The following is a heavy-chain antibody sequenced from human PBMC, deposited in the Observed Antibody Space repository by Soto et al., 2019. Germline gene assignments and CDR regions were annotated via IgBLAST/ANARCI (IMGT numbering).Heavy chain of an antibody. J-gene: IGHJ4*02. CDR2: IYYSGST. CDR3: AKVPRYSYGRNY. Sequence: LSLTCTVSGGSISSYYWSWIRQPPGKGLEWIGYIYYSGSTNYNPSLKSRVTISVDTSKNQFSLKLSSVTAEDTAVYYCAKVPRYSYGRNYWGQGTLVTVSS. D-gene: IGHD5-18*01. V-gene: IGHV4-59*01. CDR1: GGSISSYY.